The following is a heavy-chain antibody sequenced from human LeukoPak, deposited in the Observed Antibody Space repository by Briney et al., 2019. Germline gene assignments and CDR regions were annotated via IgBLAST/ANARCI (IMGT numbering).Heavy chain of an antibody. CDR2: IYYSGST. V-gene: IGHV4-59*08. J-gene: IGHJ3*02. CDR3: ARHYYDSSGYDGFDI. D-gene: IGHD3-22*01. Sequence: PSETLSLTCTVSGGSISSYYWSWIRQPPGKGLEWIGYIYYSGSTNYNPSLKSRDTISVDTSRNQFSLKLSSVTAADTAVYYCARHYYDSSGYDGFDIWGQGTMVTVSS. CDR1: GGSISSYY.